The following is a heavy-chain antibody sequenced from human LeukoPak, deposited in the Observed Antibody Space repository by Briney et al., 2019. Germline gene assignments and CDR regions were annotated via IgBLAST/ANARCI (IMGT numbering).Heavy chain of an antibody. Sequence: SETLSLTCTVSGGSISSYYWSWIRQPPGKGLEWIGYIYYSGSTNYNPSLKSRVTISVDTSKNQFSLKLSSVTAADTAVYYCARVLLSDDYYYYGMDVWGQGTTVTVSS. CDR3: ARVLLSDDYYYYGMDV. CDR2: IYYSGST. J-gene: IGHJ6*02. CDR1: GGSISSYY. V-gene: IGHV4-59*01.